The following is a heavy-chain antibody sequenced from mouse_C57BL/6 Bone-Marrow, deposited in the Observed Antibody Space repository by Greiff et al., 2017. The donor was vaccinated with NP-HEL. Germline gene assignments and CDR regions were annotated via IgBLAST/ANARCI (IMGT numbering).Heavy chain of an antibody. V-gene: IGHV1-7*01. J-gene: IGHJ2*01. CDR3: ARFAYGNYFDY. CDR2: INTSSGYT. CDR1: GYTFTSYW. Sequence: QVQLQQSGAELVKPGASVKLSCKASGYTFTSYWMHWVKQRPGQGLEWIGYINTSSGYTKYKQKFKDKATLTADKSSSTAYMQLSSLTYEDSAVYYCARFAYGNYFDYWGQGTTLTVSS. D-gene: IGHD2-1*01.